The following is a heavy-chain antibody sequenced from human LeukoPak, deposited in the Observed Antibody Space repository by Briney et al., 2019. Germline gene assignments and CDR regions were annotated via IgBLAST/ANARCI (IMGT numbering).Heavy chain of an antibody. V-gene: IGHV4-34*01. CDR3: ARAKGTVTKEDWFDP. D-gene: IGHD4-17*01. J-gene: IGHJ5*02. CDR2: INHSGST. CDR1: GGSFSGYY. Sequence: SETLSLTCAVYGGSFSGYYWSWIRQPPGKGLEWIGEINHSGSTNYNPSLKSRVTISVDTSKNQFSLKLSSVTAADTAVYYCARAKGTVTKEDWFDPWGQGTLVTVSS.